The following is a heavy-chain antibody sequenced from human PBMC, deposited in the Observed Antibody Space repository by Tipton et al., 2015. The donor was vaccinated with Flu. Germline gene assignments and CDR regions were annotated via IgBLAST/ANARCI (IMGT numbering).Heavy chain of an antibody. D-gene: IGHD6-19*01. CDR1: GYSISSRYY. J-gene: IGHJ5*02. CDR3: ARHKGPGSWPNCFDP. CDR2: VYNGGTT. Sequence: TLSLTCTVSGYSISSRYYWGWIRQPPGKGLEWIGCVYNGGTTYYNPSLKSRVAISLDTFKNQFSLKLTSVTAADTAVYYCARHKGPGSWPNCFDPWGQGTLVTVSS. V-gene: IGHV4-38-2*02.